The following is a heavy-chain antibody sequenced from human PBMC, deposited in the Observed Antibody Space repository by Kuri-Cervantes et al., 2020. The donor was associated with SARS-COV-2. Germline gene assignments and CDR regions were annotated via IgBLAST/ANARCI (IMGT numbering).Heavy chain of an antibody. Sequence: GGSLRLSCAASGFTVSSNYMNWVRQAPGKGLEWVAVISYDGSNKYYADSVKGRFTISRDNSKNTLYLQMNSLRAEDTAVYYCARDPTIYYYYYYYMDVWGKGTTVTVSS. D-gene: IGHD3-3*01. J-gene: IGHJ6*03. V-gene: IGHV3-30-3*01. CDR3: ARDPTIYYYYYYYMDV. CDR2: ISYDGSNK. CDR1: GFTVSSNY.